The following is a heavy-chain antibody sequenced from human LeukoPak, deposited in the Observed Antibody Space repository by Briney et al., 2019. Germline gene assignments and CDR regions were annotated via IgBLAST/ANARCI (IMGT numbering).Heavy chain of an antibody. CDR3: ARSAPYSSSLDY. V-gene: IGHV3-33*01. D-gene: IGHD6-6*01. CDR1: GYTFTSYD. Sequence: SCKASGYTFTSYDINWVRQAPGKGLEWVAVIWYDGSNKYYADSVKGRFTISRDNSKNTLYLQMNSLRAEDTAVYYCARSAPYSSSLDYWGQGTLVTVSS. J-gene: IGHJ4*02. CDR2: IWYDGSNK.